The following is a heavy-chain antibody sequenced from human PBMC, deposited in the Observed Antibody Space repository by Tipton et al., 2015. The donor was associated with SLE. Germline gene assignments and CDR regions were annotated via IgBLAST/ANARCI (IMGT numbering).Heavy chain of an antibody. J-gene: IGHJ4*02. CDR3: ARDGAGVRYYYDSSGYYYLDY. Sequence: GSLRLSCAASGFTFSSYWMHWVRQAPGKGLVWVSRINSSSSYTNYADSVKGRFTISRDNAKNSLYLQMNSLRAEDTAVYYCARDGAGVRYYYDSSGYYYLDYWGQGTLVTVSS. CDR1: GFTFSSYW. V-gene: IGHV3-21*01. D-gene: IGHD3-22*01. CDR2: INSSSSYT.